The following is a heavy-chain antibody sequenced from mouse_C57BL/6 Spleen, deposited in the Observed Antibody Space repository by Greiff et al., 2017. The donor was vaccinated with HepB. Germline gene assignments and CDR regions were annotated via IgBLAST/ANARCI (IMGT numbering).Heavy chain of an antibody. CDR1: GYTFTSYG. V-gene: IGHV1-81*01. D-gene: IGHD6-5*01. J-gene: IGHJ4*01. CDR2: IYPRSGNT. Sequence: QVQLKESGAELARPGASVKLSCKASGYTFTSYGISWVKQRTGQGLEWIGEIYPRSGNTYYNEKFKGKATLTADKSSSTAYMELRSLTSEDSAVYFCARMHDLYAMDYWGQGTSVTVSS. CDR3: ARMHDLYAMDY.